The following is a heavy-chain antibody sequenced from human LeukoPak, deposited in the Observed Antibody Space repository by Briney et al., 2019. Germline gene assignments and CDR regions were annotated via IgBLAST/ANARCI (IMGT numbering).Heavy chain of an antibody. CDR2: ISSDGSKN. CDR3: ARDMALRSPWVGPRYSSGWYDY. CDR1: GFTFSSYG. J-gene: IGHJ4*02. D-gene: IGHD6-19*01. Sequence: GGSLRLSCAASGFTFSSYGMHWVRQAPGKGLEWVAVISSDGSKNYYADSVKGRFTISRDNAKNSLYLQMNSLRAEDTAVYYCARDMALRSPWVGPRYSSGWYDYWGQGTLVTVSS. V-gene: IGHV3-30*03.